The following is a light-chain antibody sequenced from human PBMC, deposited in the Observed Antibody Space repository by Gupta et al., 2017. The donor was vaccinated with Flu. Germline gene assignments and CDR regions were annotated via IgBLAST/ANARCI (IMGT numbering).Light chain of an antibody. CDR3: QSCDASTWV. V-gene: IGLV6-57*03. CDR2: EDD. CDR1: SGNIASNF. Sequence: NFMLTQPHSVSESPGKTVTISCTRSSGNIASNFMQWYQQRPGSAPTTVIYEDDQRPSGVPDRFSGSIDSSSNSASLTISGLKTEDEADYYCQSCDASTWVFGGGTKLTVL. J-gene: IGLJ3*02.